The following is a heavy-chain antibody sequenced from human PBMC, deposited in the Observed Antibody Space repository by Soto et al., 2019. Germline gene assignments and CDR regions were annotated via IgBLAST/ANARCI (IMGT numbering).Heavy chain of an antibody. CDR3: ARDQGCSGGSCYFGFDP. CDR1: GYTFTGYY. J-gene: IGHJ5*02. Sequence: QVQLVQSGAEVKKPGASVRVSCKASGYTFTGYYMHWVRQAPGQGLEWRGWINPNSGGTNYAQKFQGRVTMTRDTSISTAYMELSRLRSDDTAVYYCARDQGCSGGSCYFGFDPWGQGTLVTVSS. V-gene: IGHV1-2*02. CDR2: INPNSGGT. D-gene: IGHD2-15*01.